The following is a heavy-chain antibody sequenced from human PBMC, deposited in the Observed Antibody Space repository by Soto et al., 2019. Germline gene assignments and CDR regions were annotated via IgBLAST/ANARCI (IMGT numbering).Heavy chain of an antibody. Sequence: QVQLVQSGAEVKKPGSSVKVSCKASGGTFNTFAISWVRHAPGQGLEWMGGIIPIFGTATYAEKFQGRVTITADKSTSTAYLELTSLTYEDTAVYYCARAAKRYVDYWGQGTLGTFSS. CDR3: ARAAKRYVDY. V-gene: IGHV1-69*06. CDR2: IIPIFGTA. J-gene: IGHJ4*02. CDR1: GGTFNTFA.